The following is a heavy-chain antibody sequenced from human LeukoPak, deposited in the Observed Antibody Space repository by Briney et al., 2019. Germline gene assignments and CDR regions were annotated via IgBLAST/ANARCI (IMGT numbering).Heavy chain of an antibody. CDR1: GFTFSSYG. CDR3: AKDNSGWYETLGY. J-gene: IGHJ4*02. Sequence: PGGCLRLSCVASGFTFSSYGMHWVRQAPGKGLGWVAFIQYNGNNKYYADSVKGRFTISRDNSKNTLYLQMNSLRAEETAVYFCAKDNSGWYETLGYWGQGTLVTVSS. D-gene: IGHD6-19*01. V-gene: IGHV3-30*02. CDR2: IQYNGNNK.